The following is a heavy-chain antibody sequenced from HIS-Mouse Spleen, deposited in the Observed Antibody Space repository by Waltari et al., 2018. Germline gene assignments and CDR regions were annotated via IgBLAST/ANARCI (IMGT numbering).Heavy chain of an antibody. CDR1: GGSFSGYD. CDR3: ARGGPHWYFDL. V-gene: IGHV4-34*01. Sequence: QVQLQQWGAGLLKPSETLSLTCAVYGGSFSGYDWSWIRQPPGKGLEWIGEINHSGSTNYNPSLKSRVTISVDTSKNQFSLKLSSVTAADTAVYYCARGGPHWYFDLWGRGTLVTVSS. CDR2: INHSGST. J-gene: IGHJ2*01.